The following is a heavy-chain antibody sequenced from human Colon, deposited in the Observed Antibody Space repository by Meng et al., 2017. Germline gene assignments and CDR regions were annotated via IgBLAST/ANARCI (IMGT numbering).Heavy chain of an antibody. D-gene: IGHD1-26*01. CDR3: ARVRRSGDDFDY. V-gene: IGHV4-31*01. CDR2: IYYSGST. J-gene: IGHJ4*02. CDR1: GCSIRPVVYY. Sequence: VQLQESRQGQVKTAQTLSLTCTVSGCSIRPVVYYWSWIRQLPGKGLEWIGYIYYSGSTYYNPSLRSLVSISVDTSKNQFSLRLTSVTAADTAVYYCARVRRSGDDFDYWGQGTLVTVSS.